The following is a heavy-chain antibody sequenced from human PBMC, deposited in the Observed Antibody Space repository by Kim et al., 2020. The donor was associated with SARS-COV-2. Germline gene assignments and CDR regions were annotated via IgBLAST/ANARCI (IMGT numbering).Heavy chain of an antibody. CDR2: INNDGSST. Sequence: GGSLRLSCAASGFTFSSYWMNWVRQAPGKGLVWVSRINNDGSSTNYADSVKGRFTTSRDNAKNTLYVQMNSLGADDTAVYYCARGTSYSGLDVWGQKTTGTVS. CDR1: GFTFSSYW. V-gene: IGHV3-74*01. CDR3: ARGTSYSGLDV. J-gene: IGHJ6*02.